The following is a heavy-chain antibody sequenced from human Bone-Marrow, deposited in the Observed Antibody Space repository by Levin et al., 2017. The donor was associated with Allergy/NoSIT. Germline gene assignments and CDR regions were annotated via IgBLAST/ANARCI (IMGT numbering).Heavy chain of an antibody. V-gene: IGHV3-21*06. D-gene: IGHD4-11*01. CDR1: GFSFNSYS. CDR3: ARGQTIITTLWFDY. J-gene: IGHJ4*02. CDR2: ISSSGDYV. Sequence: GGSLRLSCVASGFSFNSYSMSWVRQAPGKGLEWVSSISSSGDYVDYADSVKGRFTISRDNAKNSLYLQMNSLRAEDTAVYYCARGQTIITTLWFDYWGQGTLVTVSS.